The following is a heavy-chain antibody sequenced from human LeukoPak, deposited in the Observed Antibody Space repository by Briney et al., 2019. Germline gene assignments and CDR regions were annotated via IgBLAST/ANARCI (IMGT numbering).Heavy chain of an antibody. CDR3: ARLGSGSYYLDY. J-gene: IGHJ4*02. V-gene: IGHV3-21*01. D-gene: IGHD1-26*01. CDR1: GFTFSSYS. CDR2: ISSSSSYI. Sequence: GSLRLSCAASGFTFSSYSMNWVRQAPGKGLEWVSSISSSSSYIYYADSVKGRFTISRDNAKNSLYLQMNSLRAEDTAVYYCARLGSGSYYLDYWGQGTLVTVSS.